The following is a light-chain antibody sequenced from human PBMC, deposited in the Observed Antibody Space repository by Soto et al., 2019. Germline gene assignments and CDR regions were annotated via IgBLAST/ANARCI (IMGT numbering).Light chain of an antibody. CDR1: NSDIGTYNY. CDR2: EVT. CDR3: SSYSSTTTYIL. J-gene: IGLJ7*01. V-gene: IGLV2-14*01. Sequence: ALTQPASVSGSPGQSITISCTGSNSDIGTYNYVSWYQQHPGKAPKLIIYEVTNRPSEVSDRFSGSKSGNTASLTISGLQSEDEAFYHCSSYSSTTTYILFGGGTQLTVL.